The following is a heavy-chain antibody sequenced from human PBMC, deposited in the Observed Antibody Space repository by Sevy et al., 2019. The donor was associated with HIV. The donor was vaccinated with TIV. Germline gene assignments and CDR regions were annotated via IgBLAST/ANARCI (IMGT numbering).Heavy chain of an antibody. CDR2: IKQDGSEK. V-gene: IGHV3-7*01. J-gene: IGHJ6*02. CDR1: GFSFSYYG. D-gene: IGHD3-10*01. CDR3: ARGGKLWFGELYYYGMDV. Sequence: GGSLRLSCIGSGFSFSYYGIHWVRQSPGKGLEWVANIKQDGSEKYYVDSVKGRFTISRDNAKNSLYLQMNSLRAEDTAVYYCARGGKLWFGELYYYGMDVWGQGTTVTVSS.